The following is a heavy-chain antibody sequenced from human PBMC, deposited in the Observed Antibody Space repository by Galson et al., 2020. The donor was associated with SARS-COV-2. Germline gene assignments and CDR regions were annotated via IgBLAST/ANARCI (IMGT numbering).Heavy chain of an antibody. CDR2: INANNGNT. CDR3: ARDGLTGGYFDY. Sequence: ASVTVSCRASGYTFTSYGVSWVRQAPGQGLERMGWINANNGNTNYAQKLQGRLTMTTDTSASTAYMELRSLRSDDTAVYYCARDGLTGGYFDYWGQGTPVTVAS. V-gene: IGHV1-18*01. CDR1: GYTFTSYG. D-gene: IGHD3-16*01. J-gene: IGHJ4*02.